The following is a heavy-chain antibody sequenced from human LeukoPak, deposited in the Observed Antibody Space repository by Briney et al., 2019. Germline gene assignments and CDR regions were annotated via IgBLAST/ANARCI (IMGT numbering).Heavy chain of an antibody. CDR1: GGSISSGGYS. V-gene: IGHV4-30-2*01. CDR3: ASTVTPDGMDV. Sequence: PSETLSLTCAVSGGSISSGGYSWSWIWQPPGKGLEWIGYIYHSGSTYYNPSLKSRVTISVDRSKNQFSLKLSSVTAADTAVYYCASTVTPDGMDVWGKGTTVTVSS. CDR2: IYHSGST. J-gene: IGHJ6*04. D-gene: IGHD4-17*01.